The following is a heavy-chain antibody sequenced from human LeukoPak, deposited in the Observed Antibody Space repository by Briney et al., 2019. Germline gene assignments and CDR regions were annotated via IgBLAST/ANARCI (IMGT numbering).Heavy chain of an antibody. CDR1: GFTFSDYY. Sequence: GGSLILSCAASGFTFSDYYMSWIRQAPGKGLEWVSYISSSGSTIYYADSVKGRFTISRDNAKNSLYLQMNSLRAEDTAVYYCARESEIGPLDYWGQGTLVTVSS. D-gene: IGHD3-22*01. CDR2: ISSSGSTI. V-gene: IGHV3-11*01. J-gene: IGHJ4*02. CDR3: ARESEIGPLDY.